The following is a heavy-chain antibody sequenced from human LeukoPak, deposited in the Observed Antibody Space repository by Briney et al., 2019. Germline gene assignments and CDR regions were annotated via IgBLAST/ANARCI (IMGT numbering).Heavy chain of an antibody. D-gene: IGHD1-26*01. V-gene: IGHV4-59*12. CDR3: ARDSVYTGSSLDY. CDR1: GGSISSYH. CDR2: IYYSGST. Sequence: SETLSLTCTVSGGSISSYHWNWIRQPPGKGLEWIGYIYYSGSTNYNPSLKSRLTISVDTSKNQFSLKLSSVTAADTAVYYCARDSVYTGSSLDYWGQGTLVTVSS. J-gene: IGHJ4*02.